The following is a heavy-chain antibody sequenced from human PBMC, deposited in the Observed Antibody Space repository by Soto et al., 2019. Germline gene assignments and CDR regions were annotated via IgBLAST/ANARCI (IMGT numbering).Heavy chain of an antibody. CDR2: FTRGGST. CDR1: GFIFSNYA. D-gene: IGHD6-19*01. J-gene: IGHJ4*02. CDR3: ASIDIYNFKSSGWAIRFAF. Sequence: EVQLLESGGDLVQPGGSLRLSCAASGFIFSNYAMTWVRQAPGKGPEWVSTFTRGGSTYYRYTVKSRFTISSDNSKNTLYLQMHSLGAEDTSVYFCASIDIYNFKSSGWAIRFAFWGPGNLVTVSS. V-gene: IGHV3-23*01.